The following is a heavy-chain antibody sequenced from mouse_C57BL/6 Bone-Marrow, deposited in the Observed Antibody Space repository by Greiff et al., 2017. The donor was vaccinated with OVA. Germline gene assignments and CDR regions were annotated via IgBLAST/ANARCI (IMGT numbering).Heavy chain of an antibody. CDR1: GYTFTTYP. Sequence: VKVVESGAELVKPGASVKMSCKASGYTFTTYPIEWMKQNHGKSLEWIGNFHPYNDDTKYNEKFKGKATLTVEKSSSTVYLELSRLTSDDSAVYYCARGDYYYGSSSFAYWGQGTLVTVSA. D-gene: IGHD1-1*01. V-gene: IGHV1-47*01. CDR2: FHPYNDDT. J-gene: IGHJ3*01. CDR3: ARGDYYYGSSSFAY.